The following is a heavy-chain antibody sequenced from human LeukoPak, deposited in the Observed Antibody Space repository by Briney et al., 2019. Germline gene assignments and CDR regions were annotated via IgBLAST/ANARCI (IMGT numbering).Heavy chain of an antibody. J-gene: IGHJ4*02. CDR1: GGSISSYY. D-gene: IGHD3-3*01. CDR3: VRVNLGGDDFWISPGEYYFDY. Sequence: PSETLSLTCTVSGGSISSYYWSWIRQPPGKGLEWIGYIYYSGSTNYNPSLKSRVTISVDTSKNQFSLKLSSVTAADTAVYYCVRVNLGGDDFWISPGEYYFDYWGQGTLVTVSS. CDR2: IYYSGST. V-gene: IGHV4-59*01.